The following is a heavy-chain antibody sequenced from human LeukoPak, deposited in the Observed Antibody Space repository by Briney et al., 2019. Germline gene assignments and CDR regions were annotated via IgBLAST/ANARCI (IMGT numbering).Heavy chain of an antibody. J-gene: IGHJ5*02. V-gene: IGHV3-48*04. D-gene: IGHD2-2*01. CDR2: ISTSSGTI. CDR1: GFTFSSYT. Sequence: GSLRLSCAASGFTFSSYTMNWVRQAPGKGLEWVSYISTSSGTIYYADSVKGRFTISRDNAKNSLYLQINSLRAEDTAVYYCAKCGIVVVPAAPYNWFDPWGQGTLVTVSS. CDR3: AKCGIVVVPAAPYNWFDP.